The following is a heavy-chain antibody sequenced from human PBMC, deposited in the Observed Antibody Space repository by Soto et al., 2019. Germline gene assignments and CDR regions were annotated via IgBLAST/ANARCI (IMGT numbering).Heavy chain of an antibody. J-gene: IGHJ6*02. D-gene: IGHD6-19*01. V-gene: IGHV4-4*07. CDR3: ARDRYGWYPGFDLDI. Sequence: PSETLSLTCSASGESISNFYWSWIRQSAGKGLEWIGHVHVSGGTDYNAPLQSRVSMSVDTSSNHVSLQLRSLTAADTAIYYCARDRYGWYPGFDLDIWGPGTTVTVS. CDR2: VHVSGGT. CDR1: GESISNFY.